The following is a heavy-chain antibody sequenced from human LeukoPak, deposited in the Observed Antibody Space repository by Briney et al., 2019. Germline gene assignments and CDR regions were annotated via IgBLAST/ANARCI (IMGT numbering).Heavy chain of an antibody. V-gene: IGHV4-34*01. CDR3: ARQIPKVGSGSYSNRRYSYFYMDV. CDR2: INHSGGT. Sequence: GSLRLSCAGSGFIFVDYVMSWVRQPPGKGRDWIGEINHSGGTNHNPSLKSRVIVSIDTSKKQFSLKLTSVTAADMAVYYCARQIPKVGSGSYSNRRYSYFYMDVWGKGTTVTVSS. CDR1: GFIFVDYV. D-gene: IGHD3-10*01. J-gene: IGHJ6*03.